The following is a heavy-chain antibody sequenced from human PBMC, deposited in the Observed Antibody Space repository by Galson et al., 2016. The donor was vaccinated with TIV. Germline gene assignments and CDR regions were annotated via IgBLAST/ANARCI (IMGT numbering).Heavy chain of an antibody. CDR2: IDWDDDK. CDR1: GFSLSTSGMC. V-gene: IGHV2-70*11. CDR3: ARTRSAVAGASDI. D-gene: IGHD6-19*01. Sequence: PALVKPTQTLTLTCTFSGFSLSTSGMCVSWIRQPPGKALEWLARIDWDDDKYYSTPLKTRLTISKDTPKNQVVLIMTNMDPVDTATYYCARTRSAVAGASDIWGQGTMVTVSP. J-gene: IGHJ3*02.